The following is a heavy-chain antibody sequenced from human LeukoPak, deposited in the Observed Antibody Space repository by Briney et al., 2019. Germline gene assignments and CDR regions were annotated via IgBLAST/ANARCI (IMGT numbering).Heavy chain of an antibody. CDR3: ARAPGSYAYGGYFDY. V-gene: IGHV3-23*01. CDR1: GFTFSSYA. CDR2: ISGSGGST. D-gene: IGHD2-2*01. Sequence: GGSLRLSCAASGFTFSSYAMSWVRQAPGKGLEWVSAISGSGGSTYYADSVKGRFTISRDNSKNTLYLQMNSLRAEDTAVYYCARAPGSYAYGGYFDYWGQGTLVTVSS. J-gene: IGHJ4*02.